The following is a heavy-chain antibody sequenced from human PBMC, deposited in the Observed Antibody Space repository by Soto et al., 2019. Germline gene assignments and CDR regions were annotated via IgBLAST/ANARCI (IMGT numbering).Heavy chain of an antibody. CDR3: ADSWLPTSY. CDR1: GFSFCHYW. CDR2: ISPDGRTT. D-gene: IGHD3-10*01. V-gene: IGHV3-74*01. Sequence: GGSLRLSCAASGFSFCHYWMHWVRQAPGKGLVWVSRISPDGRTTTYADSVKGRFTISRDNAKSTLYLQTNSLTVEDGAVYYCADSWLPTSYWGPGTLVTVSS. J-gene: IGHJ4*02.